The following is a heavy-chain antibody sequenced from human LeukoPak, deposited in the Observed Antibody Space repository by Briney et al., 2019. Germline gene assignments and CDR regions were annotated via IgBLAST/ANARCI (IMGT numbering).Heavy chain of an antibody. J-gene: IGHJ4*02. CDR2: IHSSGTT. D-gene: IGHD2-2*01. CDR3: GRLNLPAVSGAFDY. V-gene: IGHV4-4*07. Sequence: SETLSLTCTVSGGSISSHYWNWIRQPAGKGLEWIGRIHSSGTTHYNPSLRSRVTLSIDTSKNQFSLKLSSVTAADTAVYYCGRLNLPAVSGAFDYWGQGTLVTVSS. CDR1: GGSISSHY.